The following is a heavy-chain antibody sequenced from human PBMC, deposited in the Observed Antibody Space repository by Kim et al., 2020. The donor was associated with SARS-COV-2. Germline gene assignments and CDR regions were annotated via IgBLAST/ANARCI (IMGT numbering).Heavy chain of an antibody. CDR3: ARAPRPILWFGDILTF. Sequence: ASVKVSCKASGYTFTSYDINWVRQATGQGLEWMGWMNPNSGNTGYAQKFQGRVTMTRNTSISTAYMELSSLRSEDTAVYYCARAPRPILWFGDILTFWGQGTLVTVSS. V-gene: IGHV1-8*01. D-gene: IGHD3-10*01. J-gene: IGHJ4*02. CDR1: GYTFTSYD. CDR2: MNPNSGNT.